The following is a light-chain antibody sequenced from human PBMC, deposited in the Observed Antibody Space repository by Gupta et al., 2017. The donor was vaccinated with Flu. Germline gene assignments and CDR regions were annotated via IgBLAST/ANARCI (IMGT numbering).Light chain of an antibody. CDR1: QPLSRGY. CDR3: QQYGRSPLT. Sequence: ELVLTQSPGTLSLSPGESAALSCRASQPLSRGYLAWYQLKPGQTPRLLISGASSRAAGIPDRFSGSGSGTDFTLTINRLEPEDLAVYYCQQYGRSPLTFGGGTKVEI. J-gene: IGKJ4*01. V-gene: IGKV3-20*01. CDR2: GAS.